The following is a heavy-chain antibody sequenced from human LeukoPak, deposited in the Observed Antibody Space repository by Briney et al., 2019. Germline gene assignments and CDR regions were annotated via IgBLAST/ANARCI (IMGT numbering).Heavy chain of an antibody. D-gene: IGHD1-26*01. CDR2: INPNSGGT. V-gene: IGHV1-2*02. Sequence: ASVKVSCKASGYTFTGYYMHWVRQAPGQGLEWMGWINPNSGGTNYAQKFQGRVTMTRDTSISTAYMELSRLRSEDTAVYYCARVVVGATIPHYWGQGTLVTVSS. J-gene: IGHJ4*02. CDR1: GYTFTGYY. CDR3: ARVVVGATIPHY.